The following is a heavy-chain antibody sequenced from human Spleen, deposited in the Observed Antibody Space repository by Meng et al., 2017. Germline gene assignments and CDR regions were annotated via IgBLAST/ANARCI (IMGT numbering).Heavy chain of an antibody. CDR3: ARSSWYFDL. Sequence: VQLQQWGAGLLKPSETLSLTCADYGESFSGYYWSWIRQPPGKGLEWIGEINHSGGTNYNPSLKSRVTISVDTSKNQFSLKLSSVTAADTAVYYCARSSWYFDLWGRGTLVTVSS. J-gene: IGHJ2*01. CDR1: GESFSGYY. V-gene: IGHV4-34*01. CDR2: INHSGGT.